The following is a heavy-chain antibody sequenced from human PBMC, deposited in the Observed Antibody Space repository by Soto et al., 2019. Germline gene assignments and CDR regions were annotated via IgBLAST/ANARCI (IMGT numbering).Heavy chain of an antibody. V-gene: IGHV3-9*01. D-gene: IGHD1-26*01. CDR1: GFTFDDYA. CDR2: ISWNSGSI. CDR3: AKDKRGALDY. Sequence: GGSLRLSCAASGFTFDDYAMHWVRQAPGKGLEWVSGISWNSGSIGYADSVKGRFTISRDNAKNSLYLQMNSLRAEDTALYYCAKDKRGALDYWGQGTLVTVSS. J-gene: IGHJ4*02.